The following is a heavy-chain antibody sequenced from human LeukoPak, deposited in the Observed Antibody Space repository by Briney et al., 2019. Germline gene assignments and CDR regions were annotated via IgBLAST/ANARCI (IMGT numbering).Heavy chain of an antibody. J-gene: IGHJ4*02. CDR1: GFTFSHSG. CDR3: AKDYGTDDSGRRGYLDN. CDR2: MWYDGSEK. Sequence: GRSLRLSCAASGFTFSHSGMFWVRQAPGKGLEWVAIMWYDGSEKYYADSVKGRFTISRDNSKNTLFLQMNSLRVEDTAVYYCAKDYGTDDSGRRGYLDNWGQGALVTVSS. D-gene: IGHD3-10*01. V-gene: IGHV3-33*06.